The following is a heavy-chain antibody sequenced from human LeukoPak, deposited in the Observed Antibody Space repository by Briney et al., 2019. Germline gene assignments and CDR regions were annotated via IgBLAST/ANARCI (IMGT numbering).Heavy chain of an antibody. Sequence: SETLSLTRGVYNGSFSGYYWSWIRQPPGKGLEWIGEINHSGSTHYNPSLKSRVTISVDTSKKEFSLKVRSVTAADTAVYYCARKEGGQLVNTRRWFDPWGQGTLVTVSS. CDR3: ARKEGGQLVNTRRWFDP. CDR2: INHSGST. J-gene: IGHJ5*02. D-gene: IGHD6-13*01. CDR1: NGSFSGYY. V-gene: IGHV4-34*01.